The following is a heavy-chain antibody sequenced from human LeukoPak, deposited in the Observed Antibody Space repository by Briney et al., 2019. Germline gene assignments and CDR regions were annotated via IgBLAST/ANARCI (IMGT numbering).Heavy chain of an antibody. D-gene: IGHD3-3*01. J-gene: IGHJ3*02. CDR2: ISPSGGIT. CDR3: AKDLMVIIVSGALDI. CDR1: GFTFSTYG. V-gene: IGHV3-23*01. Sequence: GGSLRLSCAASGFTFSTYGMNWVRQAPGKGLEWVSGISPSGGITYYTDSVKGRFTISRDNSKHTVSLQMNSLRGEDTAVYYCAKDLMVIIVSGALDIWGQGTMVTVSS.